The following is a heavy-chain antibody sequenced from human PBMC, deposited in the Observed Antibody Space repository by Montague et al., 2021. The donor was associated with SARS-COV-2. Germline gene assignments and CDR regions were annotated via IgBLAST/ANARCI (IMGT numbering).Heavy chain of an antibody. Sequence: NDYAVSVRGRVTIDPDTSKNQFSLQLNSVTPEDTDIYYCTRGREGNYNVMDVWGQGTTVTVSS. V-gene: IGHV6-1*01. CDR2: N. J-gene: IGHJ6*02. D-gene: IGHD1-1*01. CDR3: TRGREGNYNVMDV.